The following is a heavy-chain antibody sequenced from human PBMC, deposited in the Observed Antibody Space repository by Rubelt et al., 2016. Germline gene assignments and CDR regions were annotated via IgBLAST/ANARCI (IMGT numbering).Heavy chain of an antibody. D-gene: IGHD2-15*01. CDR2: ISAGNGNT. V-gene: IGHV1-3*01. CDR1: GYTFTSYA. Sequence: QVQLVQSGAEVKKPGASVKVSCKASGYTFTSYAMHWVRQAPGQRLEWMGWISAGNGNTKYSQKFQGRVTITRDTSASTAYMELSSLRSDDTAVYYCARGYCSGGSCYYFDYWGQGTLVTVSS. CDR3: ARGYCSGGSCYYFDY. J-gene: IGHJ4*02.